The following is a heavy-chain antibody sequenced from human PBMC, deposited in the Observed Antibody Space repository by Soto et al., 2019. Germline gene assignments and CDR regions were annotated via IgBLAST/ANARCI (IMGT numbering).Heavy chain of an antibody. Sequence: ASVKVSCKASGYTFTSYAINWVRQAPGQGLEWMGWINTNTGNPTYAQGFTGRFVFSLDTSVSTAYLQICSLKAEDTAVYYCARDLDSSGWYSFYYYYGMDVWGQGTTVTVSS. CDR3: ARDLDSSGWYSFYYYYGMDV. J-gene: IGHJ6*02. D-gene: IGHD6-19*01. CDR1: GYTFTSYA. CDR2: INTNTGNP. V-gene: IGHV7-4-1*01.